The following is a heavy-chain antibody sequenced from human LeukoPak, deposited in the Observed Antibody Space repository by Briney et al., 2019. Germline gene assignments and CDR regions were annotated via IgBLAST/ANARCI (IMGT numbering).Heavy chain of an antibody. Sequence: ASVKVSCKASGYTFTSYYMHWVRQAPGQGLEWMGIINPSGGSTSYAQKFQGRVTMTRDTSTSTVYMELSSLRSEDTAVYYCARDNPITMVRGIFDYWGQGTLVTVSS. V-gene: IGHV1-46*01. J-gene: IGHJ4*02. CDR2: INPSGGST. D-gene: IGHD3-10*01. CDR1: GYTFTSYY. CDR3: ARDNPITMVRGIFDY.